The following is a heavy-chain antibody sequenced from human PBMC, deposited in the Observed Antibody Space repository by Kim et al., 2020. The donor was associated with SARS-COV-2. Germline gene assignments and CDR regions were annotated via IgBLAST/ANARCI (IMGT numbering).Heavy chain of an antibody. CDR3: ARDFPKPPGVTMVRGAVYYCMDV. J-gene: IGHJ6*02. CDR2: INPNSGDT. Sequence: ASVKVSCKASGYTFTGYSMHWVRQAPGQGLEWMGWINPNSGDTNYAQKFPGRVTMTRDTSISTAYLELSRLRSDDTAVYYCARDFPKPPGVTMVRGAVYYCMDVWGQGTTVTVSS. CDR1: GYTFTGYS. D-gene: IGHD3-10*01. V-gene: IGHV1-2*02.